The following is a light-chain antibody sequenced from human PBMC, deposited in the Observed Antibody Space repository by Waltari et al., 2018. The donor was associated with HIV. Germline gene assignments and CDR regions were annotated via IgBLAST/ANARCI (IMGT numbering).Light chain of an antibody. Sequence: IQMTQSPSSVSAFVGDRATITILAGQDNARWVAWYQQKPGKAPKLLIYSASILHIGVPARFSGNGSGTDFTLTISSLQPADSATYYCQQSKTFPLEFGQGSKLEI. CDR2: SAS. V-gene: IGKV1-12*01. CDR1: QDNARW. J-gene: IGKJ2*01. CDR3: QQSKTFPLE.